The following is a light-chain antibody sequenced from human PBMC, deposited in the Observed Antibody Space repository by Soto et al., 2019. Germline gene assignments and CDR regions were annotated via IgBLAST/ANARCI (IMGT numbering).Light chain of an antibody. J-gene: IGLJ1*01. V-gene: IGLV2-14*03. CDR1: SSDVGGYNY. CDR2: EVT. CDR3: NSYTGSNTFV. Sequence: QSALTQPASVSGSPGQSITISCTGTSSDVGGYNYVSWYQQHPGKAPKLMIFEVTNRPSGISNRFSGSRSGNTASLTISDLQAEDEAEYYCNSYTGSNTFVFGTGTKLT.